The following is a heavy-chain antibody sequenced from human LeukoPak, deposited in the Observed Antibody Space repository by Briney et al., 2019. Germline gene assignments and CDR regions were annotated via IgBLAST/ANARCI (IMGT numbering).Heavy chain of an antibody. Sequence: GGSLRLSCAASGFTFSSYAMSWVRQAPGKGLEWVAVISYDGSNKYYADSVKGRFTISRDNSKNTLYLQMNSLRAEDTAVYYCARDTETYYDYVWGSSSPTFDYWGQGTLVTVSS. V-gene: IGHV3-30*03. CDR1: GFTFSSYA. J-gene: IGHJ4*02. CDR2: ISYDGSNK. CDR3: ARDTETYYDYVWGSSSPTFDY. D-gene: IGHD3-16*01.